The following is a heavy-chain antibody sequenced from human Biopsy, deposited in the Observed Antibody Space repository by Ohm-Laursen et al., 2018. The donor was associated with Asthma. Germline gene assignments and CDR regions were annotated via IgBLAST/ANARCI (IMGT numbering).Heavy chain of an antibody. D-gene: IGHD2-15*01. J-gene: IGHJ4*02. CDR1: GGTFNTYV. V-gene: IGHV1-69*13. CDR3: ARKTGSCISRTCYSLDF. Sequence: SVKVSCKSLGGTFNTYVIGWVRQAPGQGLEWLGGINSVFGTTTYPQKFQDRVTITADDSTSTVYMELSSLRSEDTAVYYCARKTGSCISRTCYSLDFWGQGTLVTVSS. CDR2: INSVFGTT.